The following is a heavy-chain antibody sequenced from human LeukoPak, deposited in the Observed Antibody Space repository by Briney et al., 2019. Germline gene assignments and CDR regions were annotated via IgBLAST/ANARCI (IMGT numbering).Heavy chain of an antibody. CDR3: AKGGV. J-gene: IGHJ6*02. V-gene: IGHV3-23*01. CDR2: IGNSGDRT. Sequence: XGSLRLSCAASGFTFSSYAMSWVRQAPGKGPEWVSGIGNSGDRTFYADSVKGRFTISRDNSKNTLYLQMNSLRVEDTALYYCAKGGVWGQGIAVTVSS. CDR1: GFTFSSYA.